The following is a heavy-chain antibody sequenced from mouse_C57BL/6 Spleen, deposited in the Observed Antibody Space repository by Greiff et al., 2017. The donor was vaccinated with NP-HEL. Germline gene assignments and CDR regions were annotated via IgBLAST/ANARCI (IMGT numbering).Heavy chain of an antibody. V-gene: IGHV1-82*01. Sequence: QVQLKQSGPELVKPGASVKISCKASGYAFSSSWMNRVKQRPGKGLEWIGRIYPGDGDTNYNGKFKGKATLTADKSSSTAYMQLSSLTSEDSAVYFCAREDYYAMDYWGQGTSVTVSS. CDR2: IYPGDGDT. CDR3: AREDYYAMDY. J-gene: IGHJ4*01. CDR1: GYAFSSSW.